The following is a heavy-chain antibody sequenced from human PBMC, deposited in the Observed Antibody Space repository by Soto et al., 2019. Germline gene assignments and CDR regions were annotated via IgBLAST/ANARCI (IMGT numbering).Heavy chain of an antibody. CDR1: GFTFSSYA. D-gene: IGHD5-12*01. Sequence: EVQLLESGGGLVQPGGSLRLSCAASGFTFSSYAMSWVRQAPGKGLEWVSAISGSGGSTYYADSVKGRFTISRDNSKNTLNLQMNSLRAEDTAVYYCAKAGLDIVATNDAFDIWGQGTMVTVSS. CDR2: ISGSGGST. V-gene: IGHV3-23*01. J-gene: IGHJ3*02. CDR3: AKAGLDIVATNDAFDI.